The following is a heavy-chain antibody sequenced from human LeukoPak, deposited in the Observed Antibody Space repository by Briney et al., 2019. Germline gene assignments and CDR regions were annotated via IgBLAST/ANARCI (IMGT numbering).Heavy chain of an antibody. Sequence: SGPTLVKPTQTLTLTCTSSGFSLSTSGVGVGWIRQPPGKALEWLSLIYWNDEKRYSPSVKSRLTITKDTSKNQVVLTMTNMDPVDTATYFCAHRPRNCSGGSCSNWFDPWGQGTLVTVSS. CDR2: IYWNDEK. V-gene: IGHV2-5*01. CDR3: AHRPRNCSGGSCSNWFDP. CDR1: GFSLSTSGVG. D-gene: IGHD2-15*01. J-gene: IGHJ5*02.